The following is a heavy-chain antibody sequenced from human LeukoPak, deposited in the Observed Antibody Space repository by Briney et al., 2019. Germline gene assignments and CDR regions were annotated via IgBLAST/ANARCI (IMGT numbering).Heavy chain of an antibody. D-gene: IGHD3-10*01. J-gene: IGHJ4*02. CDR1: GFTFSSYG. CDR2: ISHDGSDS. Sequence: PGRSLRVFCAASGFTFSSYGMHWVRQAPGKGLERVAVISHDGSDSHYAESVKDRFTISRDNSKNTVYLQMSSLRPEDTAVYFCAKELYFGSGSYPDYWGQGTLVSVSS. V-gene: IGHV3-30*18. CDR3: AKELYFGSGSYPDY.